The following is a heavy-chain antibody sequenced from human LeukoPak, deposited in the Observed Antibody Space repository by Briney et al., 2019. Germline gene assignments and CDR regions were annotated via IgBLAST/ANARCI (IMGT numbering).Heavy chain of an antibody. D-gene: IGHD2-21*01. CDR1: GYTFSNYG. V-gene: IGHV1-18*01. CDR2: IAVYNANT. CDR3: ARDVAGLFDY. Sequence: ASVTVSCKASGYTFSNYGISWVRRAPGQGLEWMVWIAVYNANTNYAQNLQDRVTMTTDTATSTAYMELRSLRSDDTAMYYCARDVAGLFDYWGQGTLVTVSS. J-gene: IGHJ4*02.